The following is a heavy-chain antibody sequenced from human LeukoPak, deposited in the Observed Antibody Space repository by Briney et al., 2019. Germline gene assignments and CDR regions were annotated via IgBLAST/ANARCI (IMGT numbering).Heavy chain of an antibody. CDR1: GNTFTNYY. V-gene: IGHV1-46*01. CDR2: INPSDDVT. Sequence: ASVTVACKASGNTFTNYYMHWVRQAPGQGLEWMGIINPSDDVTNYAQKFQGRVTMTRDTSTGTVYMELSSLRSEDTAVYYCARDLRAGPYYYDDSGYSDYWGQGTLVTVSS. D-gene: IGHD3-22*01. CDR3: ARDLRAGPYYYDDSGYSDY. J-gene: IGHJ4*02.